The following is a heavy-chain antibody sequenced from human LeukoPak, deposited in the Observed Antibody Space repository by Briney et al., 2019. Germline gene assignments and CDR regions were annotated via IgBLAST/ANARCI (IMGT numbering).Heavy chain of an antibody. Sequence: TGGSLRLSCAASGFTFDDYGMSWVRQAPGKGLEWVSGINWNGGSTGYADSVKGRFTISRDNAKNSLYLQMNSLRAEDTALYYCASLAYYYDSSGYSWYFDYWGQGTLVTVSS. J-gene: IGHJ4*02. CDR2: INWNGGST. CDR3: ASLAYYYDSSGYSWYFDY. D-gene: IGHD3-22*01. CDR1: GFTFDDYG. V-gene: IGHV3-20*04.